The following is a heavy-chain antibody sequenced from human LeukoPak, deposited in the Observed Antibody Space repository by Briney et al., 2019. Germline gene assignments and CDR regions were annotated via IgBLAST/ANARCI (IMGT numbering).Heavy chain of an antibody. CDR3: ARAQRWTYAFDL. J-gene: IGHJ5*02. CDR1: GCSFCTYG. CDR2: ISTNKGNT. V-gene: IGHV1-18*01. Sequence: GASVTVSCKASGCSFCTYGITWVRQAPGQGLEWMAWISTNKGNTNYAQKLQGRVTMNTDTSTSTAYMEVRSLTSDDTAVYYCARAQRWTYAFDLWGQGTMVTVSS. D-gene: IGHD2-15*01.